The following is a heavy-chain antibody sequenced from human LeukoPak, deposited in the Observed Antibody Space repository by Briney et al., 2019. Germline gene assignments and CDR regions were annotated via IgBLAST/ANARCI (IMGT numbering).Heavy chain of an antibody. CDR3: ARGGLAPAAGHNWFDP. CDR2: MNPNSGNT. D-gene: IGHD6-13*01. Sequence: ASVKVSCKASGYTFTGYYMHWVRQAPGQGLEWMGWMNPNSGNTGYAQKFQGRVTMTRNTSISTAYMELSSLRSEDTAVYYCARGGLAPAAGHNWFDPWGQGTLVTVSS. V-gene: IGHV1-8*02. CDR1: GYTFTGYY. J-gene: IGHJ5*02.